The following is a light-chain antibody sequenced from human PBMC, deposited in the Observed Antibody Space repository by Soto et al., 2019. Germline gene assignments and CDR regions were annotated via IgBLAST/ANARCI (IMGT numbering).Light chain of an antibody. J-gene: IGKJ2*01. CDR1: QTIANY. CDR2: AAS. Sequence: DIQMTQSPSSLSASVGDSVSITCRASQTIANYLIWYQHRPGKAPKVLIYAASNLKIGVPSRFVGSGSGTDFTLTISTLQPEDSATYYCQQSYAATLTFGLGTKVEIK. CDR3: QQSYAATLT. V-gene: IGKV1-39*01.